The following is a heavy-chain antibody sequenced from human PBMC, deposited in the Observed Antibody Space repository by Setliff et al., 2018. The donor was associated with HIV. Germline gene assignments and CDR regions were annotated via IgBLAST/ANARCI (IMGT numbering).Heavy chain of an antibody. J-gene: IGHJ4*02. CDR1: GASISSHDYY. CDR2: IRSSGDT. CDR3: TIPASSLAPN. V-gene: IGHV4-39*01. Sequence: SETLSLTCTVSGASISSHDYYWGWIRQSPGKGLEWIASIRSSGDTYYNPSLQSRVIISVDTSNNQISLKLTSVTAADTAVYYCTIPASSLAPNWGRGTQVTSPQ.